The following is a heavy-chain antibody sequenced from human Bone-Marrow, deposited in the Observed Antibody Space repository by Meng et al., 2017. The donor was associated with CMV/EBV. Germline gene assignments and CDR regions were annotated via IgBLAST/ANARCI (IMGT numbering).Heavy chain of an antibody. J-gene: IGHJ3*02. CDR1: GFTFSTYS. V-gene: IGHV3-48*04. D-gene: IGHD1-20*01. CDR3: ARDPPTYNWNQRRDAFDI. CDR2: ISGTSNTI. Sequence: SCAASGFTFSTYSMNWVRQAPGKGLEWVSYISGTSNTIYYAGSVKGRFTISRDNANNSLYLQMNSLRVEDTAVYYCARDPPTYNWNQRRDAFDIWGQGTMVTVSS.